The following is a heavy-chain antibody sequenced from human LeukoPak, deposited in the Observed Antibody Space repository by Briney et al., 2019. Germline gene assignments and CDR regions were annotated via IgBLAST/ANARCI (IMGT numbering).Heavy chain of an antibody. CDR1: GGSFSGYY. D-gene: IGHD6-13*01. CDR2: INHSGST. CDR3: ARGRPYSSSWFDYYYYYGMDV. J-gene: IGHJ6*02. V-gene: IGHV4-34*01. Sequence: SETLSLTCAVYGGSFSGYYWSWIRQPPGKGLEWIGEINHSGSTNYNPSLKSRVTISVDTSKNQFSLKLSSVTAADTAVYYCARGRPYSSSWFDYYYYYGMDVWGQGTTVTVSS.